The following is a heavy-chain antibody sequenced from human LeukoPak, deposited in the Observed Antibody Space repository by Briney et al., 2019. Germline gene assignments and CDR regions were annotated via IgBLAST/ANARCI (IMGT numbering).Heavy chain of an antibody. CDR1: GVTLSSFW. D-gene: IGHD2-8*01. CDR3: ARDLYGPDY. CDR2: IDRDGSNI. Sequence: GGSLRLSCAASGVTLSSFWMEWVRQAPGKGLGWVSRIDRDGSNIDYGDSVKGRFTISKDNAKNILYLQMNSLRAEDTAVYYCARDLYGPDYWGQGTLVTVSS. V-gene: IGHV3-74*01. J-gene: IGHJ4*02.